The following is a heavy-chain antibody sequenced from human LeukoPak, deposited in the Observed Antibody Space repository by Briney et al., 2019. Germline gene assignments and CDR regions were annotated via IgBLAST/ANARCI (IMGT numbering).Heavy chain of an antibody. V-gene: IGHV3-74*01. CDR3: ARLDILTGNYYYFEY. Sequence: PGGSLRLSCAASGFTFSSYWMHWVRQAPGKGLVWVSRIKSDGSVTTYADSVKGRFTISRDNAKNTLYLQMNSLRAEDTAVYLCARLDILTGNYYYFEYWGQGSLVTVSS. CDR1: GFTFSSYW. J-gene: IGHJ4*02. CDR2: IKSDGSVT. D-gene: IGHD3-9*01.